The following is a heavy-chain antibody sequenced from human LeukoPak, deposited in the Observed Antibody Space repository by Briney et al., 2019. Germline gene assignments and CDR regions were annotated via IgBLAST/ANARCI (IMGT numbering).Heavy chain of an antibody. CDR3: ARDLRGYSGYDEGALDY. D-gene: IGHD5-12*01. Sequence: SVKVSCKASGGTFSSYAISWVRQAPGQGLEWMGRIIPILGIANYAQKFQGRVTITADKSTSTAYMELSSLRSEDTAVYHCARDLRGYSGYDEGALDYWGQGTLVTVSS. V-gene: IGHV1-69*04. CDR2: IIPILGIA. J-gene: IGHJ4*02. CDR1: GGTFSSYA.